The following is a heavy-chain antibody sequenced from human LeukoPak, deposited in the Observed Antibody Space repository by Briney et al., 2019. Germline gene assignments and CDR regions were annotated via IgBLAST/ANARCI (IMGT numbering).Heavy chain of an antibody. V-gene: IGHV3-23*01. D-gene: IGHD6-19*01. CDR1: GSTFSSSA. J-gene: IGHJ4*02. Sequence: GGSLRLSCAASGSTFSSSAMSWVRQAPGKGLEWVAAISDTGRLSYCADSVNGRFTISRDNSKNTLYLQMNSLRAEDTAVYYCAKDLAYSSGWYREYYFDYWGQGTLVTVSS. CDR3: AKDLAYSSGWYREYYFDY. CDR2: ISDTGRLS.